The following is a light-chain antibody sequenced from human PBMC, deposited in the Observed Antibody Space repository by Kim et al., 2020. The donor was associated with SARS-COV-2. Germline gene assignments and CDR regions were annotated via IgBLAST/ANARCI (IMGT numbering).Light chain of an antibody. CDR1: NIGSKS. CDR3: QVWDSSSDHPGVV. CDR2: YDS. J-gene: IGLJ2*01. V-gene: IGLV3-21*04. Sequence: GKTARITCGGNNIGSKSVHRYQQKPGQAPVLVIYYDSDRPSGIPERFSGSNSGNTATLTISRVEAGDEADYYCQVWDSSSDHPGVVFGGGTQLTVL.